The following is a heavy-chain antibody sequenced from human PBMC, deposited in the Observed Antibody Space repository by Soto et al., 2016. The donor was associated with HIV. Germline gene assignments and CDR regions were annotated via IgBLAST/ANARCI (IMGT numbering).Heavy chain of an antibody. CDR3: ARDRAAAGYSDY. CDR1: GFTFSVYS. Sequence: EVQLVESGGGLIQPGGSLRLSCAASGFTFSVYSFKWVRQAPGKGLEWIAYISSGGGSILYADSVEGRFTISRDNTKNSLYLEMNGLRVEDTAVYYCARDRAAAGYSDYWGQGTLVTVSS. V-gene: IGHV3-48*04. J-gene: IGHJ4*02. CDR2: ISSGGGSI. D-gene: IGHD6-13*01.